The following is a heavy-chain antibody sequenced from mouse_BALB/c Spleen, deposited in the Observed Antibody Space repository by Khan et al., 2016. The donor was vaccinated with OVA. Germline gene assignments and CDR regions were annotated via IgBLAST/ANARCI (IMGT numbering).Heavy chain of an antibody. CDR3: VRGRSY. CDR2: INYSGST. Sequence: EVQLQESGPGLVKPSQSLSLTCTVSGYSITSAYAWNWIRQFPGNRLEWMGYINYSGSTSTKPSLTSRMSISRDTSKDQIFLQLNSLTTEDTASYYCVRGRSYWGQGTLVTVSA. CDR1: GYSITSAYA. J-gene: IGHJ3*01. V-gene: IGHV3-2*02.